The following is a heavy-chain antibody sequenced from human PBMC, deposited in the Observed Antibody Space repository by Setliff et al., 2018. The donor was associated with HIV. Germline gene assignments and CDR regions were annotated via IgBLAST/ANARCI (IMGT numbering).Heavy chain of an antibody. V-gene: IGHV4-61*09. CDR3: ARADASTFIFDYYYMDV. J-gene: IGHJ6*03. CDR2: VYISGPT. CDR1: SGSITSGDYY. D-gene: IGHD3-16*02. Sequence: SETLSLTCTVSSGSITSGDYYWSWIRQPVGKALEWIGHVYISGPTNYNPSHKSRLTISVDRSKNQFSLKLTSVTAADTAVYYCARADASTFIFDYYYMDVWGKGTTVTVSS.